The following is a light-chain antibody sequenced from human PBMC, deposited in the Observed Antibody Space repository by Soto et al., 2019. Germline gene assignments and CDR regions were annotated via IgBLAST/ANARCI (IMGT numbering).Light chain of an antibody. CDR1: QSISNY. Sequence: DIQMTQSPSSLSASVEDRVTIACRASQSISNYLNWYQQNPGKAPKLLIYAASRLQVGVPSRFSGSGSGTDFTLTISSLQPEDFATYYCQQSYSSPRTFGQGTKVEIK. CDR3: QQSYSSPRT. CDR2: AAS. J-gene: IGKJ1*01. V-gene: IGKV1-39*01.